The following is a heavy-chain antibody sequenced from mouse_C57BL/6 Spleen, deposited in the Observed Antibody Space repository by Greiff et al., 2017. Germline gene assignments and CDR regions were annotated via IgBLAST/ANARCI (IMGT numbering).Heavy chain of an antibody. V-gene: IGHV1-63*01. J-gene: IGHJ1*03. CDR1: GYPFTNYW. Sequence: QVQLQQSGAELVRPGPSVKMSCKASGYPFTNYWVGWAKQRPGHGLEWIGDIYPGGGYTHYNEMFKGKATLTADKSSSTAYMQFSSLTSEYSAIDYSGTGNFDDRGTGTTFTVSS. D-gene: IGHD4-1*01. CDR2: IYPGGGYT. CDR3: GTGNFDD.